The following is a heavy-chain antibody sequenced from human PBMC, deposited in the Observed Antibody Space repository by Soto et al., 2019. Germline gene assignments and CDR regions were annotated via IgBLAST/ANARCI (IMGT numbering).Heavy chain of an antibody. CDR1: VRPISSYY. V-gene: IGHV4-59*01. CDR2: IYYSGST. Sequence: PSETLSLTYAVSVRPISSYYWSWIREPPGKGLEWIGYIYYSGSTNYNPSLKSRVTIAVDTSKNQFPLKLSSVTAADTAVYYCARDFRIAAAGGGFDPWGQGTLVTVSS. J-gene: IGHJ5*02. D-gene: IGHD6-13*01. CDR3: ARDFRIAAAGGGFDP.